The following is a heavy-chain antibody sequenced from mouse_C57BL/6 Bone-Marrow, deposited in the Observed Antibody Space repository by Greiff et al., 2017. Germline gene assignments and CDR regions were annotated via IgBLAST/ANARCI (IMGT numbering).Heavy chain of an antibody. CDR1: GFTFSDYG. CDR3: ARGVYNCEVAWFAY. Sequence: EVHLVESGGGLVKPGGSLKLSCAASGFTFSDYGMHWVRQAPEKGLEWVAYISSGSSTITSAVTVTGRFTISRDNAKNTLFLQMTSLRSEDTAMYYCARGVYNCEVAWFAYWGQGTLVTVSA. D-gene: IGHD2-12*01. V-gene: IGHV5-17*01. CDR2: ISSGSSTI. J-gene: IGHJ3*01.